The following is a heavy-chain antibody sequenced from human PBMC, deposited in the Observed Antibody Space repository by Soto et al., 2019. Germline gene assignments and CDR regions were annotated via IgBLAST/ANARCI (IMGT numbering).Heavy chain of an antibody. Sequence: QVQLVESGGGVVQPGRYLRLSCAASGFTFSSYAMHWVRQAPGKGLEWVAVISYDGSNKYYADSVKGRFTISRDNSKNTLYLQMNSLRAEDTAVYYCARIGGYMVATTTDYWGQGTLVTVSS. V-gene: IGHV3-30-3*01. J-gene: IGHJ4*02. CDR2: ISYDGSNK. CDR3: ARIGGYMVATTTDY. CDR1: GFTFSSYA. D-gene: IGHD5-12*01.